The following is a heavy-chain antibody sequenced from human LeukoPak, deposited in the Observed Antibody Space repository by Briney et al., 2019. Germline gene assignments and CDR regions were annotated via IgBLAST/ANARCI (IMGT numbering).Heavy chain of an antibody. J-gene: IGHJ4*02. Sequence: GGSLRLSCAASGFTVSDNYMNWVRQAPGKGLEWVSVIYSGGSTNYADSVKSRFTISRDNRKNTLYLQMNSLRAEDTAIYYCARDHYGGLDYWGQGTLVTVSS. V-gene: IGHV3-53*01. CDR2: IYSGGST. CDR3: ARDHYGGLDY. CDR1: GFTVSDNY. D-gene: IGHD3-10*01.